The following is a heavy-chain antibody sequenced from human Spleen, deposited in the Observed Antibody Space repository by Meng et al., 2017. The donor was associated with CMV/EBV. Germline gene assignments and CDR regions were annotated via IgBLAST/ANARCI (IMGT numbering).Heavy chain of an antibody. CDR1: GYTFTVYY. CDR2: MNPNSGNT. J-gene: IGHJ4*02. V-gene: IGHV1-8*02. Sequence: ASVKVSCKASGYTFTVYYIHWVRQATGQGLEWMGWMNPNSGNTGYAQKFQGRVTLTRNTSITTAYMELSSLRSDDTAVYYCARDSRTFDDWGQGTLVTVPQ. CDR3: ARDSRTFDD. D-gene: IGHD2-8*01.